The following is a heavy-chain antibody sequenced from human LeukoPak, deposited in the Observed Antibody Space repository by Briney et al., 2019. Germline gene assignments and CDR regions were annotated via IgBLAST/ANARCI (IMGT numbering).Heavy chain of an antibody. V-gene: IGHV1-8*01. D-gene: IGHD2-15*01. J-gene: IGHJ3*02. CDR3: ARVYCSGGSCYYLGAFDI. CDR1: GYTFTSYD. Sequence: ASVKVSCKASGYTFTSYDINWVRQATGQGLEWMGWVNPNSGNTGYAQKFQGRVTMTRNTSISTAYMELSSLRSEDTAVYYCARVYCSGGSCYYLGAFDIWGQGTMVTVSS. CDR2: VNPNSGNT.